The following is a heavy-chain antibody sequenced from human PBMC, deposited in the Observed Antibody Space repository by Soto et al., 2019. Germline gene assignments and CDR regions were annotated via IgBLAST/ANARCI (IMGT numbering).Heavy chain of an antibody. J-gene: IGHJ4*02. CDR3: ARDDYYGSGSY. Sequence: QVQLQESGPGLVKPSGTLSLTCAVSGGSISSSNWWSWVRQPPGKGLEWIGEIYHSGSTNYNPSPTSRVTISVDKPKHQFSLKLSSVTAADTAVYYCARDDYYGSGSYWGQGTLVTVSS. CDR2: IYHSGST. CDR1: GGSISSSNW. V-gene: IGHV4-4*02. D-gene: IGHD3-10*01.